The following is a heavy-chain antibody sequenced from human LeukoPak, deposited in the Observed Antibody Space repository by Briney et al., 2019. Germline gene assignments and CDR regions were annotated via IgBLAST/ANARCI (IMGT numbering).Heavy chain of an antibody. V-gene: IGHV4-34*01. D-gene: IGHD6-13*01. Sequence: SETPSLTCAVYGGSFSGYYWSWIRQPPGKGLEWIGEINHSGSANYNPSLKSRVTISVDTSKNQFSLKLSSVTAADTAVYYCARQRLYAAGTFWDAFDIWGQGTMVTVSS. J-gene: IGHJ3*02. CDR3: ARQRLYAAGTFWDAFDI. CDR1: GGSFSGYY. CDR2: INHSGSA.